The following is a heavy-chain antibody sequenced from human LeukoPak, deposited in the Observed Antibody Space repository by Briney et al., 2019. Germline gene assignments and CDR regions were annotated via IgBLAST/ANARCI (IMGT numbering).Heavy chain of an antibody. Sequence: PGGSLRLSCAASGFTFNDYAMHWVRQAPGKGLEWVSGISWNSVGIGYADSVKGRFTISRDNSKNTLYLQMNSLRAEDTAVYYCARDTRGARDNYFDYWGQGTLVTVSS. D-gene: IGHD3-16*01. CDR1: GFTFNDYA. J-gene: IGHJ4*02. V-gene: IGHV3-9*01. CDR2: ISWNSVGI. CDR3: ARDTRGARDNYFDY.